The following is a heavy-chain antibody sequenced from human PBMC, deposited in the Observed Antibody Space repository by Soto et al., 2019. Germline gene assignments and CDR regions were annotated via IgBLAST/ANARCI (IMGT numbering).Heavy chain of an antibody. D-gene: IGHD3-10*01. CDR2: INSDGSST. CDR3: ARDGGITMVRGVSGWFDP. CDR1: GFTFSSYW. V-gene: IGHV3-74*01. J-gene: IGHJ5*02. Sequence: GGSLRLSCAASGFTFSSYWMHWVRQAPGKGLVWVSRINSDGSSTSYADSVKGRFTISRDNAKNTLYLQMNSLRAEDTAVYYCARDGGITMVRGVSGWFDPWGQGTLVTVSS.